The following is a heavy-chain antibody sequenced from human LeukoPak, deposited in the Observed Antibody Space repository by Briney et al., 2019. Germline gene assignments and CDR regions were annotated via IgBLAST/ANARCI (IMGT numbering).Heavy chain of an antibody. CDR3: ARVIAAAGPNHYYFDY. CDR1: GYTFTSYG. Sequence: ASVKVSCKASGYTFTSYGISWVRQAPGQGLEWMGWISAYNGNTNYAQKLQGRVTMTTDTSTSTAYMELRSLRSDDTAVYYCARVIAAAGPNHYYFDYWAREPWSPSPQ. D-gene: IGHD6-13*01. V-gene: IGHV1-18*01. CDR2: ISAYNGNT. J-gene: IGHJ4*02.